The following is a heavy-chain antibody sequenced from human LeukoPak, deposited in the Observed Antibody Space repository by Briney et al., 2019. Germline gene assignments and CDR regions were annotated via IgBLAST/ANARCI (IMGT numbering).Heavy chain of an antibody. Sequence: ASVKVSCKASGGTFTSYYMDWVRQAPGQGLEWMGIINPSGGSTSYAEKFQGRVTMTRDASTSTVYMELSSLRSEDTAVYYCARDRGYSSSWYVFDYWGQGSLVTVSS. V-gene: IGHV1-46*01. D-gene: IGHD6-13*01. CDR2: INPSGGST. CDR1: GGTFTSYY. J-gene: IGHJ4*02. CDR3: ARDRGYSSSWYVFDY.